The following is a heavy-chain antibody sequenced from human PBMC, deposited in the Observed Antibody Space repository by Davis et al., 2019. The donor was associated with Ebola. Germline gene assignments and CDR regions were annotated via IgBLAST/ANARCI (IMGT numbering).Heavy chain of an antibody. J-gene: IGHJ4*02. CDR2: INPSGGST. Sequence: AASVKVSCKASGYTFTSYYMHWVRQAPGQGLEWMGIINPSGGSTSYAQKFQGRVAMTRDTSTSTVYMELSSLRSEDTAVYYCARAGATVTYDYWGQGTLVTVSS. CDR3: ARAGATVTYDY. CDR1: GYTFTSYY. V-gene: IGHV1-46*01. D-gene: IGHD4-17*01.